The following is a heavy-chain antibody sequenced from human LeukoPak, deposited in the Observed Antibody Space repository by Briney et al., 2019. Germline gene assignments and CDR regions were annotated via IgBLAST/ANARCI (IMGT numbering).Heavy chain of an antibody. V-gene: IGHV3-23*01. CDR3: AKVVTDYGDYYYYYGMDV. CDR1: GFTFSSCG. D-gene: IGHD4-17*01. J-gene: IGHJ6*02. Sequence: GGSLRLSCAASGFTFSSCGMTWVRQAPGKGLEWVSSISGSDDGTYYADSVKGRFTISRDNSKNTLYLQMNSLRAEDTAVYYCAKVVTDYGDYYYYYGMDVWGQGTTVTVSS. CDR2: ISGSDDGT.